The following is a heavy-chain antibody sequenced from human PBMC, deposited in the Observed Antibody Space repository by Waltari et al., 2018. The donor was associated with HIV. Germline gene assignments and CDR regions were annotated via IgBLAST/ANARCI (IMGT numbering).Heavy chain of an antibody. J-gene: IGHJ3*02. Sequence: QVQLQESGPGLVKPSETLSLTCTVSGGSISSYYWSWHRQPPGKGLEWIAYTSYSGSTNYNPSLKSRVTISLDTSKNQFSLKLTSVTAADTAVYYCAKAPIYYDSSSGAFDIWGQGTMVTVSS. V-gene: IGHV4-59*01. D-gene: IGHD3-22*01. CDR1: GGSISSYY. CDR3: AKAPIYYDSSSGAFDI. CDR2: TSYSGST.